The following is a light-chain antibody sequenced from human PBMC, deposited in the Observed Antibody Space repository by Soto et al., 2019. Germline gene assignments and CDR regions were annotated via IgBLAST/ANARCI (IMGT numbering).Light chain of an antibody. CDR1: QSVSSN. J-gene: IGKJ1*01. Sequence: EIVMTQSPATLSVSPGERATLSCRASQSVSSNLAWYQQKPGQAPRLLIYGASTRATGIPARFSGSGSGTEFTLTISSLKSEDFAVYYCQQYNNWPPWTFGQWTKGDIK. V-gene: IGKV3-15*01. CDR2: GAS. CDR3: QQYNNWPPWT.